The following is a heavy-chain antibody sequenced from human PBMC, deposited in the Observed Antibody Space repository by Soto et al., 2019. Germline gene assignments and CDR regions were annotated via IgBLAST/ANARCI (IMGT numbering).Heavy chain of an antibody. V-gene: IGHV3-72*01. CDR2: TRARLNDHTP. CDR3: ARVRYYKASSGYSLIFLDL. Sequence: EVQLVESGGGLVQPGGSLRLSCAISGFTLSDHYIDWVRQAPGEGLEWVARTRARLNDHTPEYAAPVKGRFTISREASKNSVYLKMNGLKTEDTAVDFCARVRYYKASSGYSLIFLDLWGRGTRVTVSS. J-gene: IGHJ2*01. D-gene: IGHD3-22*01. CDR1: GFTLSDHY.